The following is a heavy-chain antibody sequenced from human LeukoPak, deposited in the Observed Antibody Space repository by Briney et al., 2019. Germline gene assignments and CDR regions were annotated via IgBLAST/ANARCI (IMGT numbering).Heavy chain of an antibody. CDR1: GFIFSSYE. Sequence: GGSLRHSCAASGFIFSSYEMNWVRQAPGQGLEWVSYISSGGSTIYYADSVKGRFTISRDNAKNSLYLQMNSLRAEDTAVYYCARDGGIDYWGQGTLVTVSS. J-gene: IGHJ4*02. D-gene: IGHD3-3*01. CDR2: ISSGGSTI. V-gene: IGHV3-48*03. CDR3: ARDGGIDY.